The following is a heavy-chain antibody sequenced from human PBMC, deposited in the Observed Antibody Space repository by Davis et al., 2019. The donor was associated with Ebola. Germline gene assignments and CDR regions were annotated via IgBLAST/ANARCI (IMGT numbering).Heavy chain of an antibody. CDR3: ARECYDTHCLIF. D-gene: IGHD5-12*01. CDR2: IYATGRT. V-gene: IGHV4-4*07. CDR1: GGSMSTYY. Sequence: SETLSLTCSVSGGSMSTYYWHWIRQPAGKGLEWIGRIYATGRTNDNPSLQSRVTMSVDTSKNQFSLSLNSATAADTAVYYCARECYDTHCLIFWGQGTLVSVSS. J-gene: IGHJ1*01.